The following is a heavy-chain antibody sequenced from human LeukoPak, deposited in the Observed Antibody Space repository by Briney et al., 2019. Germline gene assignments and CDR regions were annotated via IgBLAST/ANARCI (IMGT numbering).Heavy chain of an antibody. V-gene: IGHV4-59*05. CDR3: ARRLHYFDY. CDR1: GGSISGYY. Sequence: KPSETLSLTCSVSGGSISGYYWTWIRQPPGKGLEWLGSIRYSGTTYYNPSLKGRVTIFVDTSNNQFSLRLRSVTAADTAVYYCARRLHYFDYWGQGSLVTVSS. D-gene: IGHD2-21*02. J-gene: IGHJ4*02. CDR2: IRYSGTT.